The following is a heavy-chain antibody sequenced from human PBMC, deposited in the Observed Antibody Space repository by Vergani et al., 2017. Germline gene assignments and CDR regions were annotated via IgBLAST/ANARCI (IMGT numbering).Heavy chain of an antibody. J-gene: IGHJ3*02. CDR1: GGSFSGYY. Sequence: QVQLQQWGAGLLKPSETLSLTCAVYGGSFSGYYWSWIRQPPGKGLEWIGEINHSGSTKYNPSLKSRVTISVDTSKNQFSLKLSSVTAADTAVYYCARGLGDGYKKNAFDIWGQGTMVTVSS. CDR2: INHSGST. CDR3: ARGLGDGYKKNAFDI. V-gene: IGHV4-34*01. D-gene: IGHD5-24*01.